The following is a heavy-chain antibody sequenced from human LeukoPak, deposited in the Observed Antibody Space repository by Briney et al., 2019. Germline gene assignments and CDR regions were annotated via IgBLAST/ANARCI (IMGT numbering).Heavy chain of an antibody. V-gene: IGHV4-61*02. Sequence: SETLSLTCTVSGGSISSSSYYWGWIRQPAGKGLEWIGRIYTSGSTNYNPSLKSRVTISVDTSKNQFSLKLSSVTAADTAVYYCARGPAAIPGELDYWGQGTLVTVSS. CDR3: ARGPAAIPGELDY. J-gene: IGHJ4*02. CDR1: GGSISSSSYY. CDR2: IYTSGST. D-gene: IGHD2-2*02.